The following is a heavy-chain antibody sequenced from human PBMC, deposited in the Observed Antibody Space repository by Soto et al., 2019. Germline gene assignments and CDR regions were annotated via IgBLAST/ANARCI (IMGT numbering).Heavy chain of an antibody. Sequence: GGSLRLSCAASGFTFSSYAMHWVRQAPGKGLEWVAVLWYDGSNKYYADSVKGRFTISRDNSKNTLYLQMNSLRAEDTAVYYCAREAEAFDYWGQGTLVTVSS. V-gene: IGHV3-30*04. CDR1: GFTFSSYA. CDR3: AREAEAFDY. CDR2: LWYDGSNK. J-gene: IGHJ4*02.